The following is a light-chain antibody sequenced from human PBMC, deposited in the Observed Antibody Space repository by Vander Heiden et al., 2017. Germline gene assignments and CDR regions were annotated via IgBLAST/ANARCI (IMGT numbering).Light chain of an antibody. Sequence: QSALTQPPSASGSPGQSVTISCTGTSSDIGYYNYVSWYQQYPGKAPKRMIYEVSKRPSGVPDRFSGSKSGTTASLTVSGLQAEDEADYYCSSFATSNNWVFGGGTKLTVL. CDR2: EVS. V-gene: IGLV2-8*01. J-gene: IGLJ3*02. CDR1: SSDIGYYNY. CDR3: SSFATSNNWV.